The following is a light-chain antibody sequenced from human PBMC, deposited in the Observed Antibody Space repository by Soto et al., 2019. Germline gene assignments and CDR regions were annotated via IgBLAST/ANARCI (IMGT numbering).Light chain of an antibody. CDR1: QSVRSSS. Sequence: EIVLTQSPGTLSLSPGERATLSCRASQSVRSSSLAWYQQRPGQAPRLLIHGASSRATGIPDRISGSGSGTDFTLTISRLEPEDFAVYYCQHYDTSRRTFGQGTTLEIK. V-gene: IGKV3-20*01. CDR3: QHYDTSRRT. CDR2: GAS. J-gene: IGKJ1*01.